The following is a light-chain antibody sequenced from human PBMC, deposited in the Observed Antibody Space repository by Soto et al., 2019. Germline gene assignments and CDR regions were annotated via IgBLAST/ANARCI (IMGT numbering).Light chain of an antibody. CDR1: SSDVGGYNY. J-gene: IGLJ1*01. CDR2: DVS. Sequence: QSALTQPASVSGSPGQSSTISCTGTSSDVGGYNYVSWYQQHPGKAPKFMIYDVSNRPSGVSTRFSGSKSGNTASLTISGLQAEDEADYYCSSYTTGNTRQIVFGTGTKLTVL. CDR3: SSYTTGNTRQIV. V-gene: IGLV2-14*01.